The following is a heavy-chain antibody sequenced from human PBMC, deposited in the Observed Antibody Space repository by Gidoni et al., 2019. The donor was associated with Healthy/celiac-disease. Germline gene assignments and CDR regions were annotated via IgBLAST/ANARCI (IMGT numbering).Heavy chain of an antibody. J-gene: IGHJ5*02. Sequence: QVQLQESGPGLVKPSQTLSLTCTVSGGSISSGGYYWSWIRQHTGKGLEWIGYIYYSGSTYYNPSLKSRVTISVDTSKNQFSLKLSSVTAADTAVYYCARETTDNGWFDPWGQGTLVTVSS. CDR2: IYYSGST. D-gene: IGHD2-8*01. V-gene: IGHV4-31*03. CDR1: GGSISSGGYY. CDR3: ARETTDNGWFDP.